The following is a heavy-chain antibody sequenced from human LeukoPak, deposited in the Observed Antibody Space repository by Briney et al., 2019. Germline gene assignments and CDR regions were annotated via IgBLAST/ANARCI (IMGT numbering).Heavy chain of an antibody. CDR3: ARVGGQQLVLSSYYFDY. V-gene: IGHV3-11*06. Sequence: SGGSLRLSCAASEFTFSDYYMSWIRQAPGKGLEWVSSISVSSSYIYYADSVKGRFTISRDNAKNSLYLQMNSLRAEDTAVYYCARVGGQQLVLSSYYFDYWGQGTLVTVSS. CDR2: ISVSSSYI. J-gene: IGHJ4*02. D-gene: IGHD6-13*01. CDR1: EFTFSDYY.